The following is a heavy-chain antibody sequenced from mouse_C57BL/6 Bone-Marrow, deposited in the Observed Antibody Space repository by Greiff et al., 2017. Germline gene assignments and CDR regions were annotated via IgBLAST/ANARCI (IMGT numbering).Heavy chain of an antibody. CDR1: GYTFTSYW. J-gene: IGHJ3*01. V-gene: IGHV1-50*01. CDR2: IDPSDSYT. D-gene: IGHD1-1*01. Sequence: VKLKQPGAELVKPGASVKLSCKASGYTFTSYWMQWVKQRPGQGLEWIGEIDPSDSYTNYNQKFKGKATLTVDTTSSTAYMQLSSLTSEDSAVYYCAREDYYGSSSAWFAYWGQGTLVTVSA. CDR3: AREDYYGSSSAWFAY.